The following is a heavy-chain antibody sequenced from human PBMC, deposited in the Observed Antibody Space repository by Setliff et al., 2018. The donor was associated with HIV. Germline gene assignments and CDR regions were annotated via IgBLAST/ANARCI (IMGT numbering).Heavy chain of an antibody. CDR1: GGSISNYY. V-gene: IGHV4-4*08. Sequence: SETLSLTCTVSGGSISNYYWSWIRQPPGKGLEWIGYISTSGSTYYSPSLKSRVTISVDTSKNQFSLKLSSVTAADTAVYYCARRKGYCSGPSCLEFSWFDPWGQGTLVTVSS. CDR3: ARRKGYCSGPSCLEFSWFDP. CDR2: ISTSGST. D-gene: IGHD2-2*01. J-gene: IGHJ5*02.